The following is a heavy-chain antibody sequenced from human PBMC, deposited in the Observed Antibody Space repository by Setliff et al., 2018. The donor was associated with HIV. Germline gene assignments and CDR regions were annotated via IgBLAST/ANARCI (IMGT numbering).Heavy chain of an antibody. Sequence: ASVKVSCKASGYTFTSYYMHWVRQAPGQGLEWLGIINPSGGTTNYAQKFQGRVTMTRDTSTSTLYMELSSLRSEDTAVYYCARDTYISGNHYYYYDMDVWGKGTTVTVSS. CDR1: GYTFTSYY. CDR2: INPSGGTT. CDR3: ARDTYISGNHYYYYDMDV. J-gene: IGHJ6*03. V-gene: IGHV1-46*01. D-gene: IGHD3-10*01.